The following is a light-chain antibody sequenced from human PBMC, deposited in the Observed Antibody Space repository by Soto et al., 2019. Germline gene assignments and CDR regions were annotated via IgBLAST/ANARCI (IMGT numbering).Light chain of an antibody. J-gene: IGLJ2*01. CDR3: SSFTITSTWV. V-gene: IGLV2-14*01. CDR2: EVS. Sequence: QLVLTQPASVSGSPGQSITISCTGTSSDVGDYNYVSWYQQHPGKAPKLLIYEVSNRPSGVSNRFSASKSGNTASLTISGLQAEDEAYYYCSSFTITSTWVFGGGTKLTVL. CDR1: SSDVGDYNY.